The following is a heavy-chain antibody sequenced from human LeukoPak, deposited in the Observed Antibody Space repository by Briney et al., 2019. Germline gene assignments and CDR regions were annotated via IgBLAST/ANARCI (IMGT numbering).Heavy chain of an antibody. CDR2: IKSKTDGGTT. V-gene: IGHV3-15*07. CDR1: GFTFSNAW. Sequence: GGSLRLSCAASGFTFSNAWMNWVRQAPGKGLEWVGRIKSKTDGGTTDYAAPVKGRFTISRDDSKSTLYLQMNSLKTEDTAVYYCTTEYYYDSSGYTAALSGVTFVDYWGQGTLVTVSS. J-gene: IGHJ4*02. D-gene: IGHD3-22*01. CDR3: TTEYYYDSSGYTAALSGVTFVDY.